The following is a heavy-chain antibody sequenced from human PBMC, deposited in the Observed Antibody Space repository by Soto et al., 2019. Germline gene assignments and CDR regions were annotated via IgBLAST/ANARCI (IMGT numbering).Heavy chain of an antibody. V-gene: IGHV4-30-4*01. Sequence: PPECRSLNGTVSGRSISRVNYDCSWIRQPPGKGLEWIGYIYYSGSTYYNPSLRSRVTISVDTSKNQFSLKLSSVTAADTAVYYCARYGSGECNRGSCYSPFDYWGQGTLVTVSS. CDR1: GRSISRVNYD. CDR2: IYYSGST. CDR3: ARYGSGECNRGSCYSPFDY. D-gene: IGHD2-15*01. J-gene: IGHJ4*02.